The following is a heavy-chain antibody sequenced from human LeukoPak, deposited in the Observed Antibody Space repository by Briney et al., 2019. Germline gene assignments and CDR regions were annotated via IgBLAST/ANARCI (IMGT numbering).Heavy chain of an antibody. D-gene: IGHD2-2*01. V-gene: IGHV1-18*01. CDR2: ISAYNGNT. Sequence: ASVKVSCKASGYTFTSYGISWVRQAPGQGLEWMGWISAYNGNTNYAQKLQGRVTITADESTSTAYMELSSLRSEDTAVYYCARPNQLLKGNWFDPWGQGTLVTVSS. J-gene: IGHJ5*02. CDR3: ARPNQLLKGNWFDP. CDR1: GYTFTSYG.